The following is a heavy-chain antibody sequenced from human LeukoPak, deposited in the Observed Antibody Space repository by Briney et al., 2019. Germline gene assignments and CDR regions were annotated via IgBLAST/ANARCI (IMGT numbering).Heavy chain of an antibody. J-gene: IGHJ4*02. V-gene: IGHV1-8*02. D-gene: IGHD2-2*01. CDR1: GYTFTSYD. CDR2: MNPNSGNT. CDR3: AREKRGYCSSTSCSSPGY. Sequence: ASVKVSCKASGYTFTSYDINWVRQATGQGLEWMGWMNPNSGNTGYAQKFQGRVTMTRDTSTSTVYMELSSLRSEDTAVYYCAREKRGYCSSTSCSSPGYWGQGTLVTVSS.